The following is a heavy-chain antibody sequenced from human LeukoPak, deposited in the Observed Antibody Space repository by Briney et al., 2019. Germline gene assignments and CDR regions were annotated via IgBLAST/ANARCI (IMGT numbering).Heavy chain of an antibody. CDR2: ISGSGGST. V-gene: IGHV3-23*01. Sequence: GGSLTLSCAASGFTFSSYGMSWVRQPPGKGLEWVSAISGSGGSTYYADSVKGRFIISRDNSKNTLYLQMNSLRAEDTAVYCCAKVYSGWYYYYYMDVWGKGTTVTISS. J-gene: IGHJ6*03. CDR1: GFTFSSYG. CDR3: AKVYSGWYYYYYMDV. D-gene: IGHD6-19*01.